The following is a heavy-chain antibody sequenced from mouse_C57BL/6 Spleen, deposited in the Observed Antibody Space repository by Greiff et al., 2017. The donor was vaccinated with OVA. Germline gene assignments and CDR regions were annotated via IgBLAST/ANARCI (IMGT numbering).Heavy chain of an antibody. V-gene: IGHV1-18*01. D-gene: IGHD2-4*01. CDR3: ARKGDDYDGHPFAY. Sequence: EVQLVESGPELVKPGASVKIPCKASGYTFTDYNMDWVKQSHGKSLEWIGDINPNNGGTIYNQKFKGKATLTVDKSSSTAYMELRSLTSEDTAVYYCARKGDDYDGHPFAYWGQGTLVTVSA. CDR2: INPNNGGT. J-gene: IGHJ3*01. CDR1: GYTFTDYN.